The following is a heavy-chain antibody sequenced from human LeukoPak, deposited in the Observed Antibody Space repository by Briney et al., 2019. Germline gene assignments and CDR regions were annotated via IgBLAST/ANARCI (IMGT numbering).Heavy chain of an antibody. CDR1: GGTFSSYA. V-gene: IGHV1-69*13. CDR3: ARECCLGYYDSSGVFDY. J-gene: IGHJ4*02. CDR2: IIPIFGTA. Sequence: ASVKGSCKASGGTFSSYAISWVRQAPGQGLEWMGGIIPIFGTANYAQKFQGRVTITADESTSTAYMELSSLRSEDTAVYYCARECCLGYYDSSGVFDYWGQGTLVTVSS. D-gene: IGHD3-22*01.